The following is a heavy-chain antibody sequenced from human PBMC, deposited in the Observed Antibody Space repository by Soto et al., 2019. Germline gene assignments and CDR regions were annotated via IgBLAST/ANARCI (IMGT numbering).Heavy chain of an antibody. CDR2: IIPIFGTA. V-gene: IGHV1-69*01. CDR1: GGTFSSYA. CDR3: ARARAVAFYSRDAFDI. D-gene: IGHD6-19*01. J-gene: IGHJ3*02. Sequence: QVQLVQSGAGVKKPGSSVKVSCKASGGTFSSYAISWVRQAPGQGLEWMGGIIPIFGTANHAQKFQGRVTITADESTSTAYMELSSLRSEDTAVYYCARARAVAFYSRDAFDIWGQGTMVTVSS.